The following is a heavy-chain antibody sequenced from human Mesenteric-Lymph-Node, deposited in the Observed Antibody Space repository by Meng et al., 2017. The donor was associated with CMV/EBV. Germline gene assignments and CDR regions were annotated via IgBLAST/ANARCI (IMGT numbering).Heavy chain of an antibody. CDR3: ARQLGLVGATYYFDY. CDR1: GGSISNYY. CDR2: IYYSGST. J-gene: IGHJ4*02. V-gene: IGHV4-39*01. Sequence: SETLSLTCTVSGGSISNYYWGWIRQPPGKGLEWIGSIYYSGSTYYNPSLKSRVTISVDTSKNQFSLKLSSVTAADTAVYYCARQLGLVGATYYFDYWGQGTLVTVSS. D-gene: IGHD1-26*01.